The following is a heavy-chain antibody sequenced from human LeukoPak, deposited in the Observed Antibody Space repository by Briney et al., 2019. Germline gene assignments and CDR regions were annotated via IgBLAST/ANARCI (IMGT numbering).Heavy chain of an antibody. CDR3: AKDPVTIFGVANNWFDP. J-gene: IGHJ5*02. Sequence: GGSLRLSCAASGFTFSSYSMNWVRQAPGKGLEWVSYISSSSSTIYYADSVKGRFTISRDNAKNSLYLQMNSLRAEDTAVYYCAKDPVTIFGVANNWFDPWGQGTLVTVSS. D-gene: IGHD3-3*01. CDR2: ISSSSSTI. V-gene: IGHV3-48*01. CDR1: GFTFSSYS.